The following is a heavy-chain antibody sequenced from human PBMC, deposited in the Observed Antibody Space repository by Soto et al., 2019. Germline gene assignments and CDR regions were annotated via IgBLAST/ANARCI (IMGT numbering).Heavy chain of an antibody. D-gene: IGHD4-17*01. CDR2: IDHLGNT. V-gene: IGHV4-34*08. CDR1: GGMYNDYY. CDR3: ASDYGDYCNDAFDI. J-gene: IGHJ3*02. Sequence: QVQLHQWGSGLLKPSETLSLSCAVYGGMYNDYYWSWIRQPPGKGLEWIGEIDHLGNTNYSPSFKRRVTLSQDKSKTQFSLTLPSVTAADAAVYFCASDYGDYCNDAFDIWSQGTEVTVTS.